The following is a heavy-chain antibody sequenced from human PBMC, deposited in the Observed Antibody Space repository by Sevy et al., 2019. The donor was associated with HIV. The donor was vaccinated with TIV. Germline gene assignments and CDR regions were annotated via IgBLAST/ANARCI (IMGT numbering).Heavy chain of an antibody. CDR3: ARATAAAGHFDY. V-gene: IGHV3-30*03. J-gene: IGHJ4*02. CDR1: GFTFSDYA. Sequence: GGSLRLSCAASGFTFSDYAMHWVRLAPGKGLEWVALMSYDRSNQYYADSVKGRFTISRDNSKNTLYLQMNSLRAEDTAVYYCARATAAAGHFDYWGQGTLVTVSS. CDR2: MSYDRSNQ. D-gene: IGHD6-13*01.